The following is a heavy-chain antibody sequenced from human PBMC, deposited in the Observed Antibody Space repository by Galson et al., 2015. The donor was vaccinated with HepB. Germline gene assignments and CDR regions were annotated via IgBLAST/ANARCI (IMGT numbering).Heavy chain of an antibody. Sequence: SGAEVKKPGESLRISCKGSGYSFTSYWISWVRQMPGKGLEWMGRIDPSDSYTNYSPSFQGHVTISADKSISTAYLQWSSLKASDTAMYYCASSVHYDGSGGNAFDIWGQGTMVTVSS. CDR1: GYSFTSYW. J-gene: IGHJ3*02. D-gene: IGHD3-22*01. V-gene: IGHV5-10-1*01. CDR3: ASSVHYDGSGGNAFDI. CDR2: IDPSDSYT.